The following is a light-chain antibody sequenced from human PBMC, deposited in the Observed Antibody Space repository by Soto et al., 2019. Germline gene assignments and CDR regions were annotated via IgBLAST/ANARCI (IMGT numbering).Light chain of an antibody. V-gene: IGKV3-15*01. J-gene: IGKJ4*01. CDR1: QSVSSN. Sequence: EIVMTQSPATLSVSPGERATLSCRASQSVSSNLAWYQQKPGQAPRLLIYGASTRATGIPARFSGSGSGTEFTLTIGSLQSEDFAVYYCQQYNNWPLTLGGGTKVEIK. CDR3: QQYNNWPLT. CDR2: GAS.